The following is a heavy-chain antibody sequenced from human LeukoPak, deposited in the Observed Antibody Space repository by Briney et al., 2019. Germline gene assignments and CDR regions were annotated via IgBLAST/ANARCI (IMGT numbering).Heavy chain of an antibody. Sequence: GGSLRLSCAASGFTFSSHGMSWVRQAPGKGLEWVSTISGNGGSTYYADSVKGRFTISRDNSKNTLYLQMNSLRAEDTAVYYCARGVSVSWSSAAFQPFDYWGQGTLVTASS. CDR1: GFTFSSHG. V-gene: IGHV3-23*01. D-gene: IGHD6-13*01. J-gene: IGHJ4*02. CDR3: ARGVSVSWSSAAFQPFDY. CDR2: ISGNGGST.